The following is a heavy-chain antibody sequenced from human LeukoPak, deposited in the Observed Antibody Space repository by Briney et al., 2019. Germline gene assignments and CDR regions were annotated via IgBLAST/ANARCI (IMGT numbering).Heavy chain of an antibody. CDR1: GFTFSTYW. J-gene: IGHJ4*02. V-gene: IGHV3-7*01. D-gene: IGHD6-13*01. CDR3: TREAAAGIDY. CDR2: IKQDGSEK. Sequence: GGSLRLSCAASGFTFSTYWTSWVRQAPGKGLEWVANIKQDGSEKYYLDSVKGRFTISRDNAKNSLYLQMNSLRAEDTAVYFCTREAAAGIDYWGQGTPVTVSS.